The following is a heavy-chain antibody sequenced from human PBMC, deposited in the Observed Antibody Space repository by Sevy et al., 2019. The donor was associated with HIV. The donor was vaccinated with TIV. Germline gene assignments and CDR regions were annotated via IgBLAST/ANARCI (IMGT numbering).Heavy chain of an antibody. CDR3: AGAPPVRSGDDSLNWFAP. CDR2: IHYTGNT. Sequence: SETLSLTCTVSGGSISAYYWSWIRQPPGKGLEWIGYIHYTGNTKYNPSLESRVTISVDTSKNQFSLKLSSVTAADTAIYYCAGAPPVRSGDDSLNWFAPWGQGTLVTVSS. CDR1: GGSISAYY. D-gene: IGHD5-12*01. J-gene: IGHJ5*02. V-gene: IGHV4-59*01.